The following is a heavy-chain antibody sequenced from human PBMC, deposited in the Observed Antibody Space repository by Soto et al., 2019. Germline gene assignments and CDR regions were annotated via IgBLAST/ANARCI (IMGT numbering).Heavy chain of an antibody. Sequence: SETLSLTCTVSGGSISSGDYYWSWIRQPPGKGLEWIGYIYYSGSTYYNPSLKSRVTISVDTSKNQFSLKLSSVTAADTAVYYCAIEVLAFRNWFDPWGQGTLVTVSS. CDR2: IYYSGST. D-gene: IGHD6-6*01. V-gene: IGHV4-30-4*02. CDR3: AIEVLAFRNWFDP. J-gene: IGHJ5*02. CDR1: GGSISSGDYY.